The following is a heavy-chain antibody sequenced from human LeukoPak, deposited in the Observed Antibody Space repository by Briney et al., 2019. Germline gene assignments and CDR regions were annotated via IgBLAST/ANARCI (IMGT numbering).Heavy chain of an antibody. CDR1: GGTFSSYA. CDR2: IIPILGIA. V-gene: IGHV1-69*04. CDR3: ARAGHYSSSWYYWFDP. D-gene: IGHD6-13*01. J-gene: IGHJ5*02. Sequence: ASVKVSCKASGGTFSSYAISWVRQAPGQGLEWMGRIIPILGIANYAQKFQGRVTITADKSTSTAYMELSSLRSEDTAVYYCARAGHYSSSWYYWFDPWGQGTLVTVSS.